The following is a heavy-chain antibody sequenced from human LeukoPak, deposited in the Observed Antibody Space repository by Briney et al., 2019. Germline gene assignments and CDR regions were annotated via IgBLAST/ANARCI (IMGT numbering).Heavy chain of an antibody. V-gene: IGHV3-21*01. CDR3: ARDVTDYYGSGSYRDY. Sequence: GGSRRLSCAASGFTFSSYSMNWVRQAPGKGLEWVSSISSSSSYIYYADSVKGRFTISRDNAKNSLYLQMNSLRAEDTAVYYCARDVTDYYGSGSYRDYWGQGTLVTVSS. CDR1: GFTFSSYS. J-gene: IGHJ4*02. CDR2: ISSSSSYI. D-gene: IGHD3-10*01.